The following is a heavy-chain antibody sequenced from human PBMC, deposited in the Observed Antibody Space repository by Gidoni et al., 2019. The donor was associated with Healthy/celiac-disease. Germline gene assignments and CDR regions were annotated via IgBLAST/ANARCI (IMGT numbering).Heavy chain of an antibody. CDR3: ARGVAVAGTSWLDY. CDR1: GFTVSSNY. V-gene: IGHV3-66*01. J-gene: IGHJ4*02. Sequence: EVQLVESGGGLVQPGGSLRLSCAASGFTVSSNYMSWVRQAPGKGLEWVSVIYSGGSTYYADSVKGRFTISRDNSKNTLYLQMNSLRAEDTAVYYCARGVAVAGTSWLDYWGQGTLVTVSS. CDR2: IYSGGST. D-gene: IGHD6-19*01.